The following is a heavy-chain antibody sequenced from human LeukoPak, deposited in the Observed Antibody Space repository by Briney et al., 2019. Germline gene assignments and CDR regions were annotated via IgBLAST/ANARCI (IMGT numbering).Heavy chain of an antibody. D-gene: IGHD3-3*01. CDR2: IYSSGST. J-gene: IGHJ5*02. CDR3: ARDFWSGSVGFDP. V-gene: IGHV4-59*01. CDR1: GAAISTYF. Sequence: SETLSLTCTVSGAAISTYFCSWIRQSPGKGLEWIGYIYSSGSTKYNPSLKSRVTISVDASKNQFALTLRSLTAADTAVYYCARDFWSGSVGFDPWGQGTLVTVSS.